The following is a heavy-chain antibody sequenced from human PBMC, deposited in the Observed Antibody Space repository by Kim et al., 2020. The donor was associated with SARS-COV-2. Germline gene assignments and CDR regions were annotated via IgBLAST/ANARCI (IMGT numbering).Heavy chain of an antibody. CDR3: ASLYRWFGEFYYYYGMDV. CDR2: ISSSSSYI. V-gene: IGHV3-21*01. CDR1: GFTFSSYS. J-gene: IGHJ6*02. Sequence: GGSLRLSCAASGFTFSSYSMNWVRQAPGKGLEWVSSISSSSSYIYYADSVKGRFTISRDNAKNSLYLQMNSLRAEDTAVYYCASLYRWFGEFYYYYGMDVWGQGTTVTVSS. D-gene: IGHD3-10*01.